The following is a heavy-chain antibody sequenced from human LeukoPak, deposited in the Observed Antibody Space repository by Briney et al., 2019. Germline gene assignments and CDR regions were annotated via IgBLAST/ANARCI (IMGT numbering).Heavy chain of an antibody. CDR3: ARSPAQGWFDP. J-gene: IGHJ5*02. D-gene: IGHD2-2*01. CDR2: IYPGDSDT. CDR1: GYSFTSYW. Sequence: GESLQISCQGSGYSFTSYWIGWVRQMPGKGLEWMGIIYPGDSDTRYSPSFQGQVTISADKSISTAHLQWSSLKASDTAMYYCARSPAQGWFDPWGQGTLVTVSS. V-gene: IGHV5-51*01.